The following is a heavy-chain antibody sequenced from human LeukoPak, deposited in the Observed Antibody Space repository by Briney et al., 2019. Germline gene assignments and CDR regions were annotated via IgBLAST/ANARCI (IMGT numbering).Heavy chain of an antibody. V-gene: IGHV4-59*01. CDR2: IYYSGST. CDR1: GGSISSYY. J-gene: IGHJ4*02. CDR3: ARGYTGSGPFDY. Sequence: PSETLSLTCTVSGGSISSYYWSWIRQPPGKGLEWIGYIYYSGSTNYNPSLKSRVTISVDTSKNQFSLKLSSVTAADTAVYYCARGYTGSGPFDYWGQGTLVTVSS. D-gene: IGHD2-15*01.